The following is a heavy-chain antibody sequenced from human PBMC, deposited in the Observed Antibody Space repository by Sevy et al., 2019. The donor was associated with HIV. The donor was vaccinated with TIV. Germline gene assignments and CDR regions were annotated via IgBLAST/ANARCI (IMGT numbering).Heavy chain of an antibody. CDR3: ATSSSIVATIMAL. CDR2: VDPEDGET. CDR1: GYTLTELS. J-gene: IGHJ4*02. D-gene: IGHD5-12*01. V-gene: IGHV1-24*01. Sequence: ASVKVSCKVSGYTLTELSMHWVRQAPGKGLEWMGGVDPEDGETIYAQKFQGRVTMTEDTSTDTAYMELSSLRSEDTAVYYCATSSSIVATIMALWGQGTLVTVSS.